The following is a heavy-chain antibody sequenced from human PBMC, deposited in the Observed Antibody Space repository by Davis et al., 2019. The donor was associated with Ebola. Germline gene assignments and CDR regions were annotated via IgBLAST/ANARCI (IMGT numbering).Heavy chain of an antibody. D-gene: IGHD6-13*01. V-gene: IGHV5-51*01. CDR2: IYPGDSDT. J-gene: IGHJ4*02. CDR3: ARVMWDIAAAGTPYFDY. CDR1: GYSFTSYW. Sequence: GGSLRLSCKGSGYSFTSYWIGWVRQMPGKGLEWMGIIYPGDSDTRYSPSFQGQVTISADKSISTAYLQWSSLKASDTAMYYCARVMWDIAAAGTPYFDYWGQGTLVTVSS.